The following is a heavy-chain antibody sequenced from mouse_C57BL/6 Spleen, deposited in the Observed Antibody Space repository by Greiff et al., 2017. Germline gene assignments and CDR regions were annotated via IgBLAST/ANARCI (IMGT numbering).Heavy chain of an antibody. V-gene: IGHV6-3*01. D-gene: IGHD1-1*01. CDR1: GFTFSNYW. J-gene: IGHJ1*03. Sequence: EVKLMESGGGLVQPGGSMKLSCVASGFTFSNYWMNWVRQSPEKGLEWVAQIRLKSDNYATHYAESVKGRFTISRDDSKSSVYLQMNNLRAEDTGIYYCTRIYYYGSSPPFDVWGTGTTVTVSS. CDR2: IRLKSDNYAT. CDR3: TRIYYYGSSPPFDV.